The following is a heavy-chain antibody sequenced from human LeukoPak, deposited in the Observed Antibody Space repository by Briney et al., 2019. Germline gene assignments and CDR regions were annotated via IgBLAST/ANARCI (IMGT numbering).Heavy chain of an antibody. D-gene: IGHD3-16*02. V-gene: IGHV1-18*01. Sequence: GASVKVSCKASGYTFTSYGISWVRQAPGQGLEWMGWISAYNGNTNYAQKLQGRVTMTTDTSTSTAYMELRSLRSDDTAVYYCARVSGVWESYRYNWFDPWGQGTLVTVSS. CDR2: ISAYNGNT. CDR3: ARVSGVWESYRYNWFDP. CDR1: GYTFTSYG. J-gene: IGHJ5*02.